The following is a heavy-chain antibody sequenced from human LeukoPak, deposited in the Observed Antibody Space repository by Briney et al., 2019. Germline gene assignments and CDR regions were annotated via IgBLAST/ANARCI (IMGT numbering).Heavy chain of an antibody. D-gene: IGHD5-18*01. CDR1: GFTFSSYS. V-gene: IGHV3-48*02. Sequence: PGGSLRLSCAASGFTFSSYSMNWVRQAPGKALEWVSYISSSSKNIYYADSVKGRFTISRDNAKNTLYLQMNSLRDEDTALYYCVTDTSMGGLFDYWGQGTLVTVSS. J-gene: IGHJ4*02. CDR2: ISSSSKNI. CDR3: VTDTSMGGLFDY.